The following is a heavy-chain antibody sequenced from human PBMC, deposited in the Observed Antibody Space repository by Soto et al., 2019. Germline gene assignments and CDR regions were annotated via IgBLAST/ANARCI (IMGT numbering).Heavy chain of an antibody. CDR2: INPNSGGT. V-gene: IGHV1-2*02. Sequence: ASVKVSCKASGYTFTGYYMHWVRQAPGQGLEWMGWINPNSGGTNYAQKFQGRVTMTRDTSISTAYMELRRLRSDDTAVYYCARDSKGYPDGYYYCCDMKGWGKGNRINVST. CDR3: ARDSKGYPDGYYYCCDMKG. J-gene: IGHJ6*04. D-gene: IGHD5-18*01. CDR1: GYTFTGYY.